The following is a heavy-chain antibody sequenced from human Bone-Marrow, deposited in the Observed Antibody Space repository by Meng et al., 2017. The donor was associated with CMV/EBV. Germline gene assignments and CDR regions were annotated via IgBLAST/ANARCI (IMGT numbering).Heavy chain of an antibody. V-gene: IGHV4-59*01. CDR3: ARSYEDIVVVPAADTAPRYYYYGMDV. Sequence: GSLRLSCTVSGGSISSYYWSWIRQPPGKGLEWIGYIYYSGSTNYNPSLKSRVTISVDTSKNQFSLKLSSVTAADTAVYYCARSYEDIVVVPAADTAPRYYYYGMDVWGQGTTVTVS. CDR1: GGSISSYY. D-gene: IGHD2-2*01. J-gene: IGHJ6*02. CDR2: IYYSGST.